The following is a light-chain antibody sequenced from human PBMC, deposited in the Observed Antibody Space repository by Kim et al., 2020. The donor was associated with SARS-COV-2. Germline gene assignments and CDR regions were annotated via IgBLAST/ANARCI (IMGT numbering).Light chain of an antibody. CDR1: QSISSW. CDR3: QQYNSNST. V-gene: IGKV1-5*01. CDR2: DAS. Sequence: LSASVGDRVTITCRASQSISSWLAWYQQKPGKAPKLLIYDASSLESGVPSRFSGSGSGTEFTLTISSLQPDDFATYYCQQYNSNSTFGQGTKLEI. J-gene: IGKJ1*01.